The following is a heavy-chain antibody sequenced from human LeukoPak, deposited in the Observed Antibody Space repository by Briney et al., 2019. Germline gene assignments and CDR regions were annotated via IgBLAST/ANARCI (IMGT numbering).Heavy chain of an antibody. Sequence: PGASLRLSCAASGFTFSSYAMSWVRQAPGKGLEWVSAISGSGGSTYYADSVKGRFIISRDNSKNTLYLQMNSLRAEDTAVYYCAKHGQQAMIVVVIPYYFDYWGQGTLVTVSS. CDR1: GFTFSSYA. J-gene: IGHJ4*02. CDR2: ISGSGGST. CDR3: AKHGQQAMIVVVIPYYFDY. V-gene: IGHV3-23*01. D-gene: IGHD3-22*01.